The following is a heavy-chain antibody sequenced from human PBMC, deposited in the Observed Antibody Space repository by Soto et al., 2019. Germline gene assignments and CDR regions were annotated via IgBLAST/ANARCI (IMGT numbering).Heavy chain of an antibody. CDR3: AKDFIPRNSIYDPFDI. CDR2: VGGDASDT. D-gene: IGHD2-21*01. V-gene: IGHV3-23*01. J-gene: IGHJ3*02. CDR1: GVNFGNYA. Sequence: EVQLLESGGGLVQPGGSLEVSCRAAGVNFGNYAMSWVRQAPGKGPEWVSSVGGDASDTHYADSVRGRFTISRDNSKNTLYLHMNSLRAEDTAIYFCAKDFIPRNSIYDPFDIWGQGTTVPVSS.